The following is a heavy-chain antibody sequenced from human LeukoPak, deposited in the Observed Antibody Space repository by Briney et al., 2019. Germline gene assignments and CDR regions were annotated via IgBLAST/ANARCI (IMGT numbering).Heavy chain of an antibody. CDR2: FDPEDGET. CDR1: GYTLTELS. Sequence: ASVKVSCKVSGYTLTELSMHWVRQAPGKGLEWMGGFDPEDGETIYAQKFQGRVTMTEDTSTDTAYMELISLSSEDTAVYYCATSPYYYDSSGYYRYWGQGTLVTVSS. J-gene: IGHJ4*02. V-gene: IGHV1-24*01. CDR3: ATSPYYYDSSGYYRY. D-gene: IGHD3-22*01.